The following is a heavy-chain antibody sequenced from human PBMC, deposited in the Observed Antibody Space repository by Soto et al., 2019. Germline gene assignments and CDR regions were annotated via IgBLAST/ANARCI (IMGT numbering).Heavy chain of an antibody. CDR3: AREGIAVAGTWWFEP. D-gene: IGHD6-19*01. CDR2: ISAYNGNT. CDR1: GYTFTSYG. Sequence: QVQLVQSGAEVKKPGASVKVSCKASGYTFTSYGISWVRQAPGQGLEWMGWISAYNGNTNYAQKLQSRVTMTTDTSTSTAYIELRSLISDDTAVYYCAREGIAVAGTWWFEPWVKGNLVTVSS. J-gene: IGHJ5*02. V-gene: IGHV1-18*01.